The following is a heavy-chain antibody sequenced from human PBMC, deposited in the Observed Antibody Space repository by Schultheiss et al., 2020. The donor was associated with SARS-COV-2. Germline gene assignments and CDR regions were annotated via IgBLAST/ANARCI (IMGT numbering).Heavy chain of an antibody. CDR1: GGSISSYY. CDR2: IYHSGST. Sequence: SQTLSLTCPVSGGSISSYYWSWIRQPPGKGLEWIGSIYHSGSTYYNPSLKSRVTISVDTSKNQFSLKLSSVTAADTAVYYCARGGVWAAVGAFDIWGQGTMVTVSS. D-gene: IGHD4-23*01. J-gene: IGHJ3*02. CDR3: ARGGVWAAVGAFDI. V-gene: IGHV4-59*12.